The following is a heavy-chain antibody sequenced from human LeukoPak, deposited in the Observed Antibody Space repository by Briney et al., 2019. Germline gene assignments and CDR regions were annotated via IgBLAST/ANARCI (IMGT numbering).Heavy chain of an antibody. CDR1: GFTFSSYA. CDR3: ARGPRSGSQGKFYDYYYMDV. V-gene: IGHV3-23*01. D-gene: IGHD1-26*01. J-gene: IGHJ6*03. CDR2: ISGSGGST. Sequence: PGGSLRLSCAASGFTFSSYAMSWVRQAPGKGLEWVSAISGSGGSTYYADSVKGRFTISRDNSKNTLYLQMNSLRAEDTAVYYCARGPRSGSQGKFYDYYYMDVWGKGTTVTVSS.